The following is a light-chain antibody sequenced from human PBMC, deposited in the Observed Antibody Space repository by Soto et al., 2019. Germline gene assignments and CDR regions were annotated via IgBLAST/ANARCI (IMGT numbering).Light chain of an antibody. CDR3: QQYYSYPQT. J-gene: IGKJ1*01. CDR2: DAS. V-gene: IGKV1-13*02. Sequence: IQMTQSPSSLSASVGDRVAITCRASQSISSYLNWYQQKPGKAPKLLIYDASSLESGVPSRFSGSGSGTDFTLTISCLQSEDFATYYCQQYYSYPQTFGQGTKV. CDR1: QSISSY.